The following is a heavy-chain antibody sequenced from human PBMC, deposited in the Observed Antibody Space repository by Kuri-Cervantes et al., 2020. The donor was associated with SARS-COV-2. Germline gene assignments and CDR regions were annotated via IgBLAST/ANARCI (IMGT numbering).Heavy chain of an antibody. V-gene: IGHV3-23*01. J-gene: IGHJ6*03. Sequence: GESLKISWAASGFPFSSYAMSWVRHAPGTGVEWVSAISGSGGSTYYADSVKGRFTIYRDNSKNMLYLQMNSLRAEDTAVYYCAKLDPRITIFGVVIIPRGYYYMDVWGKGTTVTVSS. CDR1: GFPFSSYA. CDR2: ISGSGGST. D-gene: IGHD3-3*01. CDR3: AKLDPRITIFGVVIIPRGYYYMDV.